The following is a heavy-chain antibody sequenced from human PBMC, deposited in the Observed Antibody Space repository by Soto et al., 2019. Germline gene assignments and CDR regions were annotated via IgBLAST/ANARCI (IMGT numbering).Heavy chain of an antibody. CDR1: GGSFSGYY. CDR2: INHSGST. J-gene: IGHJ6*02. V-gene: IGHV4-34*01. CDR3: AREYGDYVIGYYYYYGMDV. Sequence: SETLSLTCAVYGGSFSGYYWSWIRQPPGKGLEWIGEINHSGSTNYNPSLKSRVTISVDTSKNQFSLKLSSVTAADTAVYYCAREYGDYVIGYYYYYGMDVWGQGTTVTVYS. D-gene: IGHD4-17*01.